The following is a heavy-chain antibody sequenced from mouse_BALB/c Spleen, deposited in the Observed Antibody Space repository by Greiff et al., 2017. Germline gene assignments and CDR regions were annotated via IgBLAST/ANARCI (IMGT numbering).Heavy chain of an antibody. Sequence: QVQLKQPGAELVRPGASVKLSCKASGYTFTSYWINWVKQRPGQGLEWIGNIYPSDSYTNYNQKFKDKATLTVDKSSSTAYMQLSSPTSEDSAVYYCTRSYRYERYFDVWGAGTTVTVSS. CDR3: TRSYRYERYFDV. V-gene: IGHV1-69*02. D-gene: IGHD2-14*01. CDR1: GYTFTSYW. J-gene: IGHJ1*01. CDR2: IYPSDSYT.